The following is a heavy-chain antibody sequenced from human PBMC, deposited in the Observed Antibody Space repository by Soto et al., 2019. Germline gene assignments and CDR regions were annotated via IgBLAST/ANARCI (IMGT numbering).Heavy chain of an antibody. CDR1: GFTFLGDW. CDR3: ARDFYGGFSYGPGDN. CDR2: IKQDGSAK. D-gene: IGHD2-15*01. J-gene: IGHJ4*02. Sequence: GGSLRLSCVASGFTFLGDWMSWVRQAPGKGLEWVANIKQDGSAKQYLDSVRGRFTISRDNSKNSVYLQMNSLRAEDTALYYCARDFYGGFSYGPGDNWGQGTLVTVSS. V-gene: IGHV3-7*01.